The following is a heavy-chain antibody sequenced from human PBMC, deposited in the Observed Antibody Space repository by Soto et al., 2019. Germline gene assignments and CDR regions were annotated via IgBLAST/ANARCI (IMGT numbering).Heavy chain of an antibody. CDR1: GFTVSSKY. Sequence: EVQLVESGGDLVQPGGSLRLSCAASGFTVSSKYMSWVRQAPGKGLEWVAVIKRGGSIYYADAVKGRFAISRDRSKNTLYLQMNRLRVEDTAVYYCARADVHCSGGICDGVPMDVWGKGTTVTVSS. CDR2: IKRGGSI. J-gene: IGHJ6*03. CDR3: ARADVHCSGGICDGVPMDV. D-gene: IGHD2-15*01. V-gene: IGHV3-66*01.